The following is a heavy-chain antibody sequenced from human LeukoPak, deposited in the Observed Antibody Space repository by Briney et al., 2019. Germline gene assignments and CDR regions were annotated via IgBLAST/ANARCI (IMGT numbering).Heavy chain of an antibody. CDR1: GFTFSDHY. J-gene: IGHJ4*02. CDR3: AKPEYAENDY. D-gene: IGHD1-14*01. CDR2: IRYDGSNK. Sequence: GGSLRLSCAVSGFTFSDHYMDWVRHAPGKRLEWVAFIRYDGSNKYYADSVKGRFTISRHKPKNTLYMQMNSLRAEDTAVYYCAKPEYAENDYWGQGTPVTVSS. V-gene: IGHV3-30*02.